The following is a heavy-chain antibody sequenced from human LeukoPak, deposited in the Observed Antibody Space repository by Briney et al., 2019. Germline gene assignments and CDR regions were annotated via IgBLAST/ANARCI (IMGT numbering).Heavy chain of an antibody. CDR2: IIPIFGTA. Sequence: SVKVSCKASGGTFSSYAISWVRQAPGQGLEWMGGIIPIFGTANYAQKFQGRVTITTDESTSTAYMELSSLRSEDTAVYYCARGRHYYDSSGYYRDYWGRGTLVTVPS. J-gene: IGHJ4*02. CDR3: ARGRHYYDSSGYYRDY. V-gene: IGHV1-69*05. CDR1: GGTFSSYA. D-gene: IGHD3-22*01.